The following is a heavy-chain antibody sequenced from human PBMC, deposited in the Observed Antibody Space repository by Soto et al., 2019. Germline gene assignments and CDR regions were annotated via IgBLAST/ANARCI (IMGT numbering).Heavy chain of an antibody. CDR2: INAGNGNT. D-gene: IGHD5-12*01. Sequence: QVQLVQSGAEEKKPGASVKVSCKASGYTFTSYALHWVRQAPGQRLEWMGWINAGNGNTKYSQKVQGRVTITMDTSASTAYMEQSSLRSEDTAVYYCAGDHRGFPDYWGQGTLVIFSS. CDR1: GYTFTSYA. CDR3: AGDHRGFPDY. J-gene: IGHJ4*02. V-gene: IGHV1-3*05.